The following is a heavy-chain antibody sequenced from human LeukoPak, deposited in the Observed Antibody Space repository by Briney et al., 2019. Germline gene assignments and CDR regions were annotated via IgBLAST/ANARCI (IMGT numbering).Heavy chain of an antibody. Sequence: GGSLRLSCAASGFTFSDYYMSWIRQAPGKGLEWVSYISSSGSTIYYADSVKGRFTISRDNAKNSLYLQMNSLRAEDTAVYYWSGDHSGGGSSGWYVITYWGQGTLVTVSS. J-gene: IGHJ4*02. V-gene: IGHV3-11*04. CDR3: SGDHSGGGSSGWYVITY. CDR2: ISSSGSTI. CDR1: GFTFSDYY. D-gene: IGHD6-19*01.